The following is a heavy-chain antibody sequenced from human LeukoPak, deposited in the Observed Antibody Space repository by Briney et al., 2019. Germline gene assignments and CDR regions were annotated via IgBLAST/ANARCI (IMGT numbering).Heavy chain of an antibody. CDR3: AREILQWELGSWDWFDP. J-gene: IGHJ5*02. V-gene: IGHV4-61*02. CDR2: IYTSGST. Sequence: PSETLSLTCTVSGGSISSSSYYWSCIRQPAGKGLEWIGRIYTSGSTNYNPSLKSRVTMSVDTSKNQFSLKLSSVTAADTAVYYCAREILQWELGSWDWFDPWGQGTLVTVSS. D-gene: IGHD1-26*01. CDR1: GGSISSSSYY.